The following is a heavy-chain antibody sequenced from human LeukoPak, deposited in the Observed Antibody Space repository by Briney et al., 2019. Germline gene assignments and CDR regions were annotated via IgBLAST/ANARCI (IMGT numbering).Heavy chain of an antibody. Sequence: AETLSLTCTVSGGPISSSSYYWGRIPQPPGEGLVWIGSIYYSGSTYYNPSLQSQLTIPVDTSKNQFSLKLSSVTAADTAVYCCARGYYYDSSGQSDYFDYWGQGTLVTVSS. CDR3: ARGYYYDSSGQSDYFDY. CDR1: GGPISSSSYY. CDR2: IYYSGST. V-gene: IGHV4-39*01. D-gene: IGHD3-22*01. J-gene: IGHJ4*02.